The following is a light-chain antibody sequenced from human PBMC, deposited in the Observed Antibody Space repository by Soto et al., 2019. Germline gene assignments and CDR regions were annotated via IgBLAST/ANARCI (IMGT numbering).Light chain of an antibody. CDR1: QSISCW. V-gene: IGKV1-5*03. Sequence: DIQMTQSPSTPSASAGDRVTITCRASQSISCWVAWYQQKPGKAPKLLIYKASRLESGVPSRFSGSGSGTEFTITISSLQPDDFAPYYCQQYTSYPYTFGQGTKLQIK. CDR3: QQYTSYPYT. J-gene: IGKJ2*01. CDR2: KAS.